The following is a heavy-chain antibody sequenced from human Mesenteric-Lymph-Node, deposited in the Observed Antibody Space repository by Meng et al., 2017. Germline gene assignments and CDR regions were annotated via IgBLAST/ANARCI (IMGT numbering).Heavy chain of an antibody. CDR3: ARGFVKYTVTRVGNWFDP. D-gene: IGHD4-17*01. J-gene: IGHJ5*02. CDR1: GGSFSGYY. CDR2: INHSGST. V-gene: IGHV4-34*01. Sequence: QGQLQGSGPGLLKPSETLSLTCAVYGGSFSGYYWSWIRQPPGKGLEWIGEINHSGSTNYNPSLKSRVTISVDTSKNQFSLKLSSVTAADTAVYYCARGFVKYTVTRVGNWFDPWGQGTLVTVSS.